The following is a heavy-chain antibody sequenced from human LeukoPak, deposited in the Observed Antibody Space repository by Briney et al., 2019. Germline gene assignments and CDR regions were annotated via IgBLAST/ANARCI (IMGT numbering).Heavy chain of an antibody. V-gene: IGHV4-34*01. CDR2: INHSGST. J-gene: IGHJ5*02. D-gene: IGHD3-9*01. Sequence: KPSETLSLTCAVYGGSFSGYYWSWIRQPPGRGLEWIGEINHSGSTNYNPSLKSRVTISVDTSKNQFSLKLSSVTAADTAVYYCARDDILTGYYTLTWGQGTLVTVSS. CDR1: GGSFSGYY. CDR3: ARDDILTGYYTLT.